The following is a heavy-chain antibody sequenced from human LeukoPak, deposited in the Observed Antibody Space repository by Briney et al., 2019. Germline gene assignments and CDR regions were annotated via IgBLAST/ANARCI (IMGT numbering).Heavy chain of an antibody. CDR2: INPSGGST. V-gene: IGHV1-46*01. CDR3: ARETGYSYGYGY. D-gene: IGHD5-18*01. CDR1: GYTFSSYY. Sequence: ASVKVSCKASGYTFSSYYMHWVRQAPGQGLEWMGKINPSGGSTSYAQKFRGRVTMTRDMSTSTVYMELSSLRSEDTAVYYCARETGYSYGYGYWGQGTLVTVSS. J-gene: IGHJ4*02.